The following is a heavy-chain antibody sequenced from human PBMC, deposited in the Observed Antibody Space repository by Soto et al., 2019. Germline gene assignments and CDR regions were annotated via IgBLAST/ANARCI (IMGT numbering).Heavy chain of an antibody. CDR2: IYYSGST. CDR3: ARDYSSLNNWFDP. V-gene: IGHV4-30-4*01. D-gene: IGHD6-13*01. Sequence: SETLSLTCTVSGGSISSGDYYWSWIRQPPGKGLEWIGYIYYSGSTYYNPSLKSRVTISVDTAKNQFSLKLSSVTAADTAVYYCARDYSSLNNWFDPWGQGTLVTVSS. CDR1: GGSISSGDYY. J-gene: IGHJ5*02.